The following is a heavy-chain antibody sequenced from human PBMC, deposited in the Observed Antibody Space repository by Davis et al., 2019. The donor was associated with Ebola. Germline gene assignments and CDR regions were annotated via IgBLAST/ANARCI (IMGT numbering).Heavy chain of an antibody. V-gene: IGHV4-39*07. CDR3: ARRVPAAAFDI. D-gene: IGHD2-2*01. CDR1: GRSISSSSYY. J-gene: IGHJ3*02. Sequence: SETLSLTCTVSGRSISSSSYYWGWIRQPPGKGLEWIGSIYYSGSTYYNPSLKSRVTISVDTSKNQFSLKLSSVTAADTAVYYCARRVPAAAFDIWGQGTMVTVSS. CDR2: IYYSGST.